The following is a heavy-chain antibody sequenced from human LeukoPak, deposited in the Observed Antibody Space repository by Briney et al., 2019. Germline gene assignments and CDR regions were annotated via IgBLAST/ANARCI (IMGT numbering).Heavy chain of an antibody. J-gene: IGHJ5*02. V-gene: IGHV4-30-2*01. CDR2: IYHSGST. D-gene: IGHD2-2*01. Sequence: PSQTLSLTRAVSGGSISSGGYCWSWIRQPPGKGLEWIGYIYHSGSTYYNPSLKSRVTISVDRSKNQFSLKLSSVTAADTAVYYCARIPRGRYCSSTSCPNWFDPWGQGTLVTVSS. CDR1: GGSISSGGYC. CDR3: ARIPRGRYCSSTSCPNWFDP.